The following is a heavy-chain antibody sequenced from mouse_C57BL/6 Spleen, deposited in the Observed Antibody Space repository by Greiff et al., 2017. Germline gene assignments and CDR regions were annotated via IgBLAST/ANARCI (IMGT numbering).Heavy chain of an antibody. CDR3: ARWFYDGYPYGMDY. CDR2: IYPGDGDT. J-gene: IGHJ4*01. D-gene: IGHD2-3*01. CDR1: GYAFSSYW. Sequence: VQLQQSGAELVKPGASVKISCKASGYAFSSYWMNWVKQRPGKGLEWIGQIYPGDGDTNYNGKFKGKATLTADKSSSTAYMQLSSLTSEDSAVYFCARWFYDGYPYGMDYWGQGTSVTVSS. V-gene: IGHV1-80*01.